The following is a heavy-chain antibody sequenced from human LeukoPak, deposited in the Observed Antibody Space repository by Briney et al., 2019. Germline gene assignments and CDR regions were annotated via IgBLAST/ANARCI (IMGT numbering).Heavy chain of an antibody. CDR2: INPNSGGT. J-gene: IGHJ4*02. V-gene: IGHV1-2*02. CDR1: GYTFTGYY. Sequence: ASVKVPCKASGYTFTGYYMHWVRQAPGQGLEWMGWINPNSGGTNYAQKFQGRVTMTRDTSISTAYMELSRLRSDDTAVYYCARVVVGATRTVVLDYWGQGTLVTVSS. CDR3: ARVVVGATRTVVLDY. D-gene: IGHD1-26*01.